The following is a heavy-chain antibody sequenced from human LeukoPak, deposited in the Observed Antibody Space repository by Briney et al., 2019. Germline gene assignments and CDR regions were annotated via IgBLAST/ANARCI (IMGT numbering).Heavy chain of an antibody. V-gene: IGHV3-7*03. J-gene: IGHJ4*02. Sequence: GGSLRLSCAASGFTVSSTYMTWVRQAPGKGLEWVANIKQDGSEKYYVDSVKGRFTISRDNAKNSLYLQMNSLRAEDTAVYYCAKRLRDGYNSPIDFWGQGTLVTVSS. D-gene: IGHD5-24*01. CDR2: IKQDGSEK. CDR3: AKRLRDGYNSPIDF. CDR1: GFTVSSTY.